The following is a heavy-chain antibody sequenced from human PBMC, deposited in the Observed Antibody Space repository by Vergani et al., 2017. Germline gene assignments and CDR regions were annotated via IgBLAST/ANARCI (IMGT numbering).Heavy chain of an antibody. CDR1: GGSISSGVYY. D-gene: IGHD6-13*01. CDR2: IYYSGST. Sequence: QVQLQESGPGLVKPSQTLSLTCTVSGGSISSGVYYWSWIRQHPGKGLEWIGYIYYSGSTYYNPSLKSRVTISVDTSKNQFSLKLSSVTAADTAVYYCASRNPAAARNNYYYYYYMDVWGKGTTVTVSS. CDR3: ASRNPAAARNNYYYYYYMDV. V-gene: IGHV4-31*03. J-gene: IGHJ6*03.